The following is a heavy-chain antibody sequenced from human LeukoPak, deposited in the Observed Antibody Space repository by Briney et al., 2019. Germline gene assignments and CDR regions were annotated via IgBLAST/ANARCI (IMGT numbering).Heavy chain of an antibody. CDR1: GFTFDDYG. Sequence: GGSLRLSCAASGFTFDDYGMSWVRQAPGKGLEWVSGINWNGGSTGYADSVKGRFTISRDNAKNSLYLQMNSLRAEDTALYHCARGITIFAVVSMDVWGQGTTVTVSS. D-gene: IGHD3-3*01. V-gene: IGHV3-20*01. CDR3: ARGITIFAVVSMDV. J-gene: IGHJ6*02. CDR2: INWNGGST.